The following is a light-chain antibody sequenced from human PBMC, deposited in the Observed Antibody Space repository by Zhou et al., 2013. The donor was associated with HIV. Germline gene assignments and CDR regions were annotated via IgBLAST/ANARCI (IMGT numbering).Light chain of an antibody. J-gene: IGKJ4*01. V-gene: IGKV1-12*01. CDR2: AAS. Sequence: DIQMTQSPPSVSASVGDRVTITCRASQGINTWLAWYQQKPGKAPNLLIYAASSLQSGVPSRFSGSGSGTDFTLTITNLQPEDFATYFCQQTYSIPLTFGGGTRLEIK. CDR3: QQTYSIPLT. CDR1: QGINTW.